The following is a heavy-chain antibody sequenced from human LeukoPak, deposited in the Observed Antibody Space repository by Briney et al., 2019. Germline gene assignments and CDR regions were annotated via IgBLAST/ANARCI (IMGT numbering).Heavy chain of an antibody. Sequence: GGSLRLSCAASGFTFSSYAMSWVRQAPGKGLEWVSGISGSGDNTYYADSVKGRFTISRDNSKNTLYVQVNSLGTEDTAVYYCAKGGDGYNYYFDYWGQETLVTVSS. J-gene: IGHJ4*02. CDR2: ISGSGDNT. D-gene: IGHD5-24*01. CDR1: GFTFSSYA. CDR3: AKGGDGYNYYFDY. V-gene: IGHV3-23*01.